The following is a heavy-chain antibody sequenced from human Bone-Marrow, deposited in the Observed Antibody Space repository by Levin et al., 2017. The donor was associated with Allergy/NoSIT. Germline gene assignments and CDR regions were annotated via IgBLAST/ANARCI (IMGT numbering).Heavy chain of an antibody. V-gene: IGHV3-23*01. Sequence: GGSLRLSCIGSGFSFRSYGMSWVRQAPGGGLEWVSGISANGGDAAYGDSVQGRFTISRDNSKKTLFLQMDILRAEDTALYFCAKKYGGFFSDAFDLWGQGTLVTVSS. CDR1: GFSFRSYG. J-gene: IGHJ3*01. CDR3: AKKYGGFFSDAFDL. D-gene: IGHD5-12*01. CDR2: ISANGGDA.